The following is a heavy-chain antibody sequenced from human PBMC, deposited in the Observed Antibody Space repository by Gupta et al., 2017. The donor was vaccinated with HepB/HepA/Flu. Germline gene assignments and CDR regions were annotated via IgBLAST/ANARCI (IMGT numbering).Heavy chain of an antibody. CDR3: AREYYYGSGNYYNDWYFDL. CDR2: ISHDGSNK. D-gene: IGHD3-10*01. V-gene: IGHV3-30-3*01. Sequence: QVQLVESGGGVVQPGRSLRLSCAASGFTFSTYYMHWVRPAPGKGPEWVAAISHDGSNKYYADSVKGRFTISRDNSKNTMYLQMNSLRVEDTAVYYCAREYYYGSGNYYNDWYFDLWGRGTLVTVSS. CDR1: GFTFSTYY. J-gene: IGHJ2*01.